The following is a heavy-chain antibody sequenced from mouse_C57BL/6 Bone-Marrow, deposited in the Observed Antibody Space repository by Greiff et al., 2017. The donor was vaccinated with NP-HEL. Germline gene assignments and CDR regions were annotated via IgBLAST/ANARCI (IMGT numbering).Heavy chain of an antibody. V-gene: IGHV5-6*01. CDR2: ISSGGSYT. D-gene: IGHD1-1*01. CDR1: GFTFSSYG. Sequence: EVNLVESGGDLVKPGGSLKLSCAASGFTFSSYGMSWVRQTPDKRLEWVANISSGGSYTYYPESVKGRFTISRDHAKNTLYLQMSRLKSEDTAMYYCDRHDHYYGSSPYWYFDVWGTGTTVTVSS. CDR3: DRHDHYYGSSPYWYFDV. J-gene: IGHJ1*03.